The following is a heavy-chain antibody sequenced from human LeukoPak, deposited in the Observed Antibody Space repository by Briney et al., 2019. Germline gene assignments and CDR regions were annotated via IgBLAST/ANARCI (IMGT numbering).Heavy chain of an antibody. Sequence: PGRSLRLSCAASGFTFSSYGMHWVRRAPGKGLEWVAVISYDGSNKYYADSVKGRFTISRDNSKNTLYLQMNSLRAEDTAVYYCAKDFSGYDYNLYAFDIWGQGTMVTVSS. D-gene: IGHD5-12*01. CDR3: AKDFSGYDYNLYAFDI. CDR2: ISYDGSNK. J-gene: IGHJ3*02. V-gene: IGHV3-30*18. CDR1: GFTFSSYG.